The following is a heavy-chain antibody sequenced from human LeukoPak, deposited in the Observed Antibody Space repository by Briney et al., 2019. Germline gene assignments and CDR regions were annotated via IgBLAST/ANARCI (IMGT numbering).Heavy chain of an antibody. CDR1: GFTFSSYI. D-gene: IGHD2-15*01. J-gene: IGHJ6*02. CDR2: ISSSSSYI. CDR3: ARVGGYCSGGSCFYYYYGMDV. V-gene: IGHV3-21*01. Sequence: GGSLRLSCAASGFTFSSYIMNWVRQAPGKGLEWVSSISSSSSYIYYADSVKGRFTISRDNAKNSLYLRMNSLRAEDTAVYYCARVGGYCSGGSCFYYYYGMDVWGQGTTVTVSS.